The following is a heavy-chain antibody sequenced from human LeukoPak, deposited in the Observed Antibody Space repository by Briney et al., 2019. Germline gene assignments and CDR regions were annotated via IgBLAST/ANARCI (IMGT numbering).Heavy chain of an antibody. D-gene: IGHD6-13*01. CDR1: GFTFSSYA. Sequence: PGRSLRLSCTASGFTFSSYAMSWIRQAPGTGLDRVSAISGSGGSTYYADSVKGRFTISRDNSKNTLYLQMNSLRAEDTAVYYCAAGYSSSWYLIDYWGQGTLVTVSS. J-gene: IGHJ4*02. CDR3: AAGYSSSWYLIDY. V-gene: IGHV3-23*01. CDR2: ISGSGGST.